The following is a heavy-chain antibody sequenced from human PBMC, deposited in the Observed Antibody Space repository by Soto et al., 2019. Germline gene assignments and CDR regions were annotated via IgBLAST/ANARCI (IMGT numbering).Heavy chain of an antibody. CDR1: GFSLTTSGVG. Sequence: QITLNESGPTQVKPRQTLTLTCTFSGFSLTTSGVGVGWIRQSPGKAPEWLALIYWDDDKRYSTSLKSRLTITKHTSKSQVVITMAYLDPADTATYYCAHRVLRTVFGLVTTTAIYFDFWGQGTPVAVSS. CDR2: IYWDDDK. D-gene: IGHD3-3*01. V-gene: IGHV2-5*02. CDR3: AHRVLRTVFGLVTTTAIYFDF. J-gene: IGHJ4*02.